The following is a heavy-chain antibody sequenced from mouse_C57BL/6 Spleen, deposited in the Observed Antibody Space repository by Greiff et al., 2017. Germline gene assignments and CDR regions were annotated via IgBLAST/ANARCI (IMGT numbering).Heavy chain of an antibody. CDR3: ARIIEDY. CDR1: GYTFTSYW. Sequence: QVQLKESGAELVKPGASVKLSCKASGYTFTSYWMHWVKQRPGQGVEWIGMIHPNSGSTNYNEKFKSKATLTVDKSSSTAYMQLSSLTAEDSAVYYCARIIEDYWGQGTTLTVSS. V-gene: IGHV1-64*01. D-gene: IGHD1-1*01. J-gene: IGHJ2*01. CDR2: IHPNSGST.